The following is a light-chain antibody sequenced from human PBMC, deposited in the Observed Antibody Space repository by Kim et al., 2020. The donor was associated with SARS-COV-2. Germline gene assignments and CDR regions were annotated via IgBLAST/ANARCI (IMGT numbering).Light chain of an antibody. CDR1: SSDVGPYNY. CDR2: DVS. J-gene: IGLJ2*01. CDR3: SSYTSSSTVV. Sequence: QSALTQPASVSGSPGQSITISCTGTSSDVGPYNYVSWYQQHPGKAPKLMIYDVSNRPSGVSNRFSGSKSGNTASLTISGLQAEDEADYYCSSYTSSSTVVFGGGTQLTVL. V-gene: IGLV2-14*03.